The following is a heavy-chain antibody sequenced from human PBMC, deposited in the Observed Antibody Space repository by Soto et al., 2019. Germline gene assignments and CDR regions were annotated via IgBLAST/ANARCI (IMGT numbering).Heavy chain of an antibody. D-gene: IGHD2-15*01. J-gene: IGHJ6*03. Sequence: QVQLVQSGAEVKKPGASVKVSCKASGYTFTSYGISWVRQAPGQGLEWMGWISAYNGNTNYAQKLQGRVTMTTDTCTRRAYMELRSLRSDDTDVYYCARDGYCSGGSCYWGWAPNYYYYSYMDVWGKGTTVTVSS. CDR3: ARDGYCSGGSCYWGWAPNYYYYSYMDV. CDR2: ISAYNGNT. V-gene: IGHV1-18*01. CDR1: GYTFTSYG.